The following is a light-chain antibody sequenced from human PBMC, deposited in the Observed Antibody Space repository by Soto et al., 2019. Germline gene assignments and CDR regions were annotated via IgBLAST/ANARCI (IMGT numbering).Light chain of an antibody. V-gene: IGLV2-8*01. CDR1: GSDIGAYNF. CDR3: YSYAGRNIWV. J-gene: IGLJ3*02. Sequence: QSALAQPPSASGSPGQSVTISCTGSGSDIGAYNFVSWYQQHPGKAPKLMIFGVTERPSGVPDRFSGSKSGNTASLTVSGLQADDEAVYYCYSYAGRNIWVFGGGPHLTVL. CDR2: GVT.